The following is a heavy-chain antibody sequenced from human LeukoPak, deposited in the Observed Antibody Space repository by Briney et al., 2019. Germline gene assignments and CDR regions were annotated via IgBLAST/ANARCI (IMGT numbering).Heavy chain of an antibody. CDR3: ARMYYDFWSGYYISEWYFDY. D-gene: IGHD3-3*01. CDR2: ISACNGNT. Sequence: GASVKVSCKASGYTFTSYGISWVRQAPGQGLEWMGWISACNGNTNYAQKLQGRVTMTTDTSTSTAYMELRSLRSDDTAVYYCARMYYDFWSGYYISEWYFDYWGQGTLVTVSS. V-gene: IGHV1-18*01. CDR1: GYTFTSYG. J-gene: IGHJ4*02.